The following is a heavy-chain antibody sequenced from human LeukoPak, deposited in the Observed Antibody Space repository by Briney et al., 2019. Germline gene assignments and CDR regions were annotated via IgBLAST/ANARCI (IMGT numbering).Heavy chain of an antibody. CDR1: GFTFSSYE. CDR2: ISSSGSTI. D-gene: IGHD4-17*01. Sequence: PGGSLRLSCAASGFTFSSYEMNWVRQAPGKGLEWVSYISSSGSTIYYADSVKGRFTISRDNSKNTLYLQMNSLRAEDTAVYYCAKDSTIDYGGAFDIWGQGTMVTVSS. V-gene: IGHV3-48*03. CDR3: AKDSTIDYGGAFDI. J-gene: IGHJ3*02.